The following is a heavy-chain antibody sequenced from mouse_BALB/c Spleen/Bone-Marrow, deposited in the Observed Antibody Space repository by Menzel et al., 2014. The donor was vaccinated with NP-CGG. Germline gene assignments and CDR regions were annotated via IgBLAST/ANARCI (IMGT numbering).Heavy chain of an antibody. CDR2: INPGSGGT. Sequence: QVQLKQSGAELVRPGTSVKVSCKASGYAFTNYLIEWVKQRPGQGLEGIGVINPGSGGTNYNEKFKGKATLTADKSSSTAYMQLSSLTSDDSAVYFCARGGDYGFMDYWGQGTSVTVSS. CDR3: ARGGDYGFMDY. J-gene: IGHJ4*01. D-gene: IGHD1-2*01. CDR1: GYAFTNYL. V-gene: IGHV1-54*01.